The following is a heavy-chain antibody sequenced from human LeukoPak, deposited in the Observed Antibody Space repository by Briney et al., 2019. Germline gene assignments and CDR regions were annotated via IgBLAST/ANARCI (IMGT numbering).Heavy chain of an antibody. CDR3: ARGRYYDSSGLTSP. D-gene: IGHD3-22*01. CDR1: GYTFTGYD. V-gene: IGHV1-8*01. CDR2: MNPNSGNT. J-gene: IGHJ5*02. Sequence: GASVKVSCKASGYTFTGYDINWVRQATGQGLAWMGWMNPNSGNTGYAQKFQGRVTMTRNTSISTAYMELSSLRSEDTAVYYCARGRYYDSSGLTSPWGQGTLVTVSS.